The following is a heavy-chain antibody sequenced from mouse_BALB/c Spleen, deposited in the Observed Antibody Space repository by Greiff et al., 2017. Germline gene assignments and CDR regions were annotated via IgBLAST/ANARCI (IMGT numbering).Heavy chain of an antibody. V-gene: IGHV1-61*01. CDR2: IHPSDSET. CDR1: GYSFTSYW. Sequence: QVQLQQPGAELVRPGASVKLSCKASGYSFTSYWMNGVKQRPGQGLEWMGMIHPSDSETRLNQKFKDKATLTVDKSSSTAYMQLSSPTSEDSAVYYCARSTARAPWFAYWGQGTLVTVSA. CDR3: ARSTARAPWFAY. J-gene: IGHJ3*01. D-gene: IGHD3-2*01.